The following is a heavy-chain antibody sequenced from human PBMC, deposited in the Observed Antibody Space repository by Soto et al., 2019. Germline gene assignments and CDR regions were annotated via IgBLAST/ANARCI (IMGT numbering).Heavy chain of an antibody. CDR1: GYTFTDYA. CDR3: ARDSQYSTSWQRFDS. Sequence: QVQLVQSGVEVKKPGASVKVSCKASGYTFTDYAISWVRQAPGRGLEWMGWVNTYNGNPNYAQIFQGRVTMTTDTSTDTAYMELRSQKSDDSAVYYCARDSQYSTSWQRFDSWGQGTLVTVSS. CDR2: VNTYNGNP. D-gene: IGHD6-13*01. J-gene: IGHJ4*02. V-gene: IGHV1-18*01.